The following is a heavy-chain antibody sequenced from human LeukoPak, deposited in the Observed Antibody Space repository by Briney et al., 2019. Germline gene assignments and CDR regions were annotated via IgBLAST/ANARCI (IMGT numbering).Heavy chain of an antibody. CDR2: ISWNSGSI. CDR3: ARESGSVTSEVDFDY. D-gene: IGHD4-17*01. Sequence: GGSLRLSCAASGFPFDDYAMHGVRQAPGKGLEWVSGISWNSGSIGYADSVKGRFTISRDNAKNSLYLQMNSLRAEDTALYYCARESGSVTSEVDFDYWGQGTLVTVSS. CDR1: GFPFDDYA. V-gene: IGHV3-9*01. J-gene: IGHJ4*02.